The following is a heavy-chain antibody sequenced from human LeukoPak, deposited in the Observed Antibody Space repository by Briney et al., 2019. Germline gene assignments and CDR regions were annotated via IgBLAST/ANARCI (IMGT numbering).Heavy chain of an antibody. CDR2: ISGRGGIT. V-gene: IGHV3-23*01. D-gene: IGHD2/OR15-2a*01. CDR3: ARGYTTSGRAY. Sequence: GGSLRLSCAASGFTFSNYAMSWVRQAPGKGLEWVSSISGRGGITYYSDSVKGRFTISRDNSTSTLYLQMNSLRAEDTAVYFCARGYTTSGRAYWGQGTLVTVSS. CDR1: GFTFSNYA. J-gene: IGHJ4*02.